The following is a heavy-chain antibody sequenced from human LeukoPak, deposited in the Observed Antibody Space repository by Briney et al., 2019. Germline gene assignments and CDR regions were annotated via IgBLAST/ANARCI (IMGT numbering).Heavy chain of an antibody. Sequence: SVKVSCKGSGGTFSSYAISWVRQAPGQGREWMGGIIPIFGTENYAQKFQGRVTITADESTSTAYRELSSLRSEDTAVYYCASSDRGYSYGTNYYYYYGMDVWGQGTTVTVSS. CDR2: IIPIFGTE. CDR1: GGTFSSYA. V-gene: IGHV1-69*13. CDR3: ASSDRGYSYGTNYYYYYGMDV. J-gene: IGHJ6*02. D-gene: IGHD5-18*01.